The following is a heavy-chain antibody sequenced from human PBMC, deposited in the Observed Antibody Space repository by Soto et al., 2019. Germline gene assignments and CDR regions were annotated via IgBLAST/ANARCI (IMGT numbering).Heavy chain of an antibody. Sequence: EVQLVESGGGLVQPGGSLRLSCAASGFTVSNNYMSWVRQAPGKGLEWVSVIYSDGGKYYADSVKGRLTISRDDSKNTLYLQMNSLRTEDTAVYYCAREILSCSGAFCYSWNFAQWGQGTVVTVCS. J-gene: IGHJ4*02. V-gene: IGHV3-53*04. CDR1: GFTVSNNY. CDR3: AREILSCSGAFCYSWNFAQ. CDR2: IYSDGGK. D-gene: IGHD2-15*01.